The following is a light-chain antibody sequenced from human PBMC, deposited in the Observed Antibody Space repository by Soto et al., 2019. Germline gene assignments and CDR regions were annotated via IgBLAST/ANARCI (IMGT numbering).Light chain of an antibody. V-gene: IGLV2-23*02. J-gene: IGLJ3*02. CDR2: EVN. CDR3: CSYVGSSILM. Sequence: QSVLTQPASVSGSPGQSITISCTGTSSDVGLYNLVSWYQQLPGKAPKLIIYEVNERPSGISARFSGSKSGNTASLTISGLQEEDEADYYCCSYVGSSILMFGGGTKLTVL. CDR1: SSDVGLYNL.